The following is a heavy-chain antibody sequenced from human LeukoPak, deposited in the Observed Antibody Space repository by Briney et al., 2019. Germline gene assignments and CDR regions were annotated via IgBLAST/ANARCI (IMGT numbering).Heavy chain of an antibody. Sequence: PSETLSLTCTVSGGSISSYYWSWIRQPPGKGLEWIGYIYYSGSTNYNPSLKSRVTISVDTSKNQFSLKLSSVTAADTAVYYCARVTGDTAFDIWRQGTMVTVSS. CDR1: GGSISSYY. CDR2: IYYSGST. D-gene: IGHD7-27*01. V-gene: IGHV4-59*01. J-gene: IGHJ3*02. CDR3: ARVTGDTAFDI.